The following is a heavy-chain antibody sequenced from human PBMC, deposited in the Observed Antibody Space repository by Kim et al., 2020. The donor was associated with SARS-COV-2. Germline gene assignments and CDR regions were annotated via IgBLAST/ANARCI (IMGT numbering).Heavy chain of an antibody. CDR2: ISGSGGST. J-gene: IGHJ3*02. CDR1: GFTFSSYA. D-gene: IGHD3-22*01. Sequence: GGSLRLSCAASGFTFSSYAMSWVRQAPGKGLEWVSAISGSGGSTYYADSVKGRFTISRDNSKNTLYLQMNSLRAEDTAVYYCAKDYYDSSGYGVSGAFDIWGQGTMVTVSS. CDR3: AKDYYDSSGYGVSGAFDI. V-gene: IGHV3-23*01.